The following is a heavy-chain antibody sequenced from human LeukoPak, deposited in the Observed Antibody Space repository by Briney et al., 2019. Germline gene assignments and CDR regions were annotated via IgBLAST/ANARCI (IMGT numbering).Heavy chain of an antibody. D-gene: IGHD3-10*01. CDR3: ARDLQGSRGQFDY. Sequence: SGTLSHTSAMSGDRVTNGIWNWSTQSPSRSLEWVGQTYHWSKWFNDYAVSVESRMTITADTSRNHFSLELNSVTPEDTAVYYCARDLQGSRGQFDYWGQGTLVTVSS. CDR2: TYHWSKWFN. V-gene: IGHV6-1*01. J-gene: IGHJ4*02. CDR1: GDRVTNGI.